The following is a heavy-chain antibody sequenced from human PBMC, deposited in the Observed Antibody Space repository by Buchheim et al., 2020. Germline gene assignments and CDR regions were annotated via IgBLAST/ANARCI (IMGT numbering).Heavy chain of an antibody. Sequence: QVQLQQWGAGLLKPSETLSLTCAVYGGSFSGYYWSWIRQPPGKGLEWIGEINHSGGTTYNPSLKSRVNTSVDTSKNQFSLNLSSVTAADTAVYYCARCRGAARLLSYMDVWGKGTT. CDR3: ARCRGAARLLSYMDV. CDR2: INHSGGT. CDR1: GGSFSGYY. V-gene: IGHV4-34*01. J-gene: IGHJ6*03. D-gene: IGHD6-6*01.